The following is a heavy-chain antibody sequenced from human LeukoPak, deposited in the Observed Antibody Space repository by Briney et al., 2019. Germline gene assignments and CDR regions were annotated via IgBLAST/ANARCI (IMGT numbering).Heavy chain of an antibody. CDR3: ATSVLMVSPFDY. D-gene: IGHD2-8*01. Sequence: ASVKVSCKASGGTFSSYAISWVRQAPGQGLEWMGGIIPIFGTANYAQKFQGRVTITADESTSTAHMELSSLRSEDTAVYYCATSVLMVSPFDYWGQGTLVTVSS. CDR2: IIPIFGTA. CDR1: GGTFSSYA. V-gene: IGHV1-69*13. J-gene: IGHJ4*02.